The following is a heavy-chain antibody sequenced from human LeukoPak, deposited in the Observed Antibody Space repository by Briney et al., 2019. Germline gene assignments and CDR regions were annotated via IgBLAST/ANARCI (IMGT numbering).Heavy chain of an antibody. CDR3: ASERGGTPLVFDY. CDR1: GFTFRSYA. Sequence: GGSLRLSCAASGFTFRSYAMNWVRQAPGEGLEWVSAISGSDGNTYYADSVKGRFTISRDDSKNTLYLQMNSLRAEDTAVYYCASERGGTPLVFDYWGQGTLVTVSS. D-gene: IGHD1/OR15-1a*01. J-gene: IGHJ4*02. CDR2: ISGSDGNT. V-gene: IGHV3-23*01.